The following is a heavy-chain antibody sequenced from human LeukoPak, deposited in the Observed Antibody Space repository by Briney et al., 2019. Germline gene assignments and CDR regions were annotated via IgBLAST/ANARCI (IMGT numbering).Heavy chain of an antibody. V-gene: IGHV4-59*08. CDR2: IYYSGST. CDR3: ARGADWFDP. J-gene: IGHJ5*02. Sequence: SETLSLTCTVSGGSISSYYWSWIRQPPGKGLEWIGYIYYSGSTNYNPSLKSRVTISVDTSKNQFSLKLSSVTAADTAVYYCARGADWFDPWGQGTLVTVSS. CDR1: GGSISSYY.